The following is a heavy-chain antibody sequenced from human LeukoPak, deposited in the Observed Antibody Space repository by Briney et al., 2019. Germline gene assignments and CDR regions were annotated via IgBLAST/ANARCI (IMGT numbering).Heavy chain of an antibody. V-gene: IGHV4-38-2*02. CDR2: IYHSGST. CDR1: GYSISSGYY. D-gene: IGHD4/OR15-4a*01. Sequence: KTSETLSLTCTVSGYSISSGYYWGRIRQPPGKGLEWIGSIYHSGSTYYNPSLKSRVTISVDTSKNQFSLKLSSVTAADTAVYYCARGPNVDPWGQGTPVTVSS. J-gene: IGHJ5*02. CDR3: ARGPNVDP.